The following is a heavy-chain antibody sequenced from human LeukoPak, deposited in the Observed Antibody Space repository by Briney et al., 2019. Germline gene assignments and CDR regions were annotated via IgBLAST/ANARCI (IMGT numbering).Heavy chain of an antibody. CDR2: ISGSHNST. V-gene: IGHV3-23*01. J-gene: IGHJ4*02. D-gene: IGHD3-3*01. Sequence: GGSLRLSCTASGFTFSTYAMSWVRQAPGKGLEWVSSISGSHNSTYYAESLKGRFTISGDNSKNMLYLQMNSLRAEDTAVYYCAKDFVSGVSDYDFWSYWGQGTLVTVSS. CDR1: GFTFSTYA. CDR3: AKDFVSGVSDYDFWSY.